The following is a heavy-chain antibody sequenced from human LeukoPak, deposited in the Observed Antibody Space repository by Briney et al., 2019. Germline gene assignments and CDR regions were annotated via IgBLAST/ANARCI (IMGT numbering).Heavy chain of an antibody. CDR2: ISDVGDGT. J-gene: IGHJ4*02. CDR3: VRVNYGGNSGYHFDY. CDR1: GCDLWSYA. D-gene: IGHD4-23*01. V-gene: IGHV3-23*01. Sequence: GGSLRLSCAGSGCDLWSYALSWVLHPPANGLEWVADISDVGDGTNYAASVQGRFNIYRDNSKNTVFLQMLSLRAHDTAFYYCVRVNYGGNSGYHFDYWGQGTLVTVSS.